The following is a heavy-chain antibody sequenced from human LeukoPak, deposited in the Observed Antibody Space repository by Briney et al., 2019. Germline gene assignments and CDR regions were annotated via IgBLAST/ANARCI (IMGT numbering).Heavy chain of an antibody. Sequence: ASVKVSCKASGYTFTSYGISWVRRAPGQGLEWMGWISTYNSNTNYAQNLQARVTMTTDTSTSTAYMELRSLRSDDTAVYYCARDRREAYYDIFTAPKYWGQGTLVTVSS. CDR1: GYTFTSYG. J-gene: IGHJ4*02. CDR2: ISTYNSNT. CDR3: ARDRREAYYDIFTAPKY. V-gene: IGHV1-18*01. D-gene: IGHD3-9*01.